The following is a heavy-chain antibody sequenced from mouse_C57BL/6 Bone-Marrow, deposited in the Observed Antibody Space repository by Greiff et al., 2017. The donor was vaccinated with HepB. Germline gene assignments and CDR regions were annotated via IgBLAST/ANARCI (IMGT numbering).Heavy chain of an antibody. CDR3: ARLRSPYSNYLDY. Sequence: EVQLQQPGPELVKPGASVKIPCKASGYTFTDYNMDWVKQSHGKSLEWIGDINPNNGGTIYNQKFKGKATLTVDKSSSTAYMELRSLTSEDTAVYYCARLRSPYSNYLDYWGQGTTLTVSS. CDR1: GYTFTDYN. CDR2: INPNNGGT. V-gene: IGHV1-18*01. D-gene: IGHD2-5*01. J-gene: IGHJ2*01.